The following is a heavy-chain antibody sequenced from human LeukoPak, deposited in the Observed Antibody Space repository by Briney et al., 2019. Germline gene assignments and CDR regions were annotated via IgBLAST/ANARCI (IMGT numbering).Heavy chain of an antibody. Sequence: GGSLRLSCAASGFTFSSYDMDWVPQAPGKGLGGVAVISYDGSNKYYADSVKGRFTISRDNSKNTLYLQMNGLRAEGTAVYYCARDRGGVVAATRDYYYGMDVWGQGATVTVSS. CDR1: GFTFSSYD. J-gene: IGHJ6*01. CDR2: ISYDGSNK. CDR3: ARDRGGVVAATRDYYYGMDV. D-gene: IGHD2-15*01. V-gene: IGHV3-30-3*01.